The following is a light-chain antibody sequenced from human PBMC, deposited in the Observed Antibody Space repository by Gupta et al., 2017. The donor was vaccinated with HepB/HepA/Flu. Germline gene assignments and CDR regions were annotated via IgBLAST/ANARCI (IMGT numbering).Light chain of an antibody. CDR2: AAS. J-gene: IGKJ3*01. CDR3: QQSYSMPQI. Sequence: DIQMTQSPSSLSASVSDRVTITCRASQSISNYLHWYQQKPGKAPTLLIYAASSLQSGVPSRFSGSGSGTDFTLTISRLQPEDFATYYCQQSYSMPQIFGPGTKVDIK. CDR1: QSISNY. V-gene: IGKV1-39*01.